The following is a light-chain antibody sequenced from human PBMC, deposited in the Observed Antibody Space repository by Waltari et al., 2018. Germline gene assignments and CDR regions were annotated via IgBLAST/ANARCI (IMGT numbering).Light chain of an antibody. CDR3: QQYHNWPPLT. CDR1: QDVTTN. Sequence: EVVMTQSPATLSVSPGERAILSCRAGQDVTTNLAWYQQKPGQALRVLIYDASTRATCIAARFSGSGSGAEFTLTISSLQSEDAAVYYCQQYHNWPPLTFGGGTNVEIK. V-gene: IGKV3-15*01. J-gene: IGKJ4*01. CDR2: DAS.